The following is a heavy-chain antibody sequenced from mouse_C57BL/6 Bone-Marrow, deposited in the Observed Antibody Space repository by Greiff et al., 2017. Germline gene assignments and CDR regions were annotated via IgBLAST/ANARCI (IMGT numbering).Heavy chain of an antibody. CDR1: GYTFTDYY. V-gene: IGHV1-19*01. J-gene: IGHJ4*01. D-gene: IGHD2-12*01. Sequence: VQLKESGPVLVKPGASVKMSCKASGYTFTDYYMNWVKQSHGKSLEWIGVINPYNGGTSYNQKFKGKATLTVDKSSSTAYMELNSLTSEDSAVYYCARTDYKDAMDYWGQGTSVTVSS. CDR2: INPYNGGT. CDR3: ARTDYKDAMDY.